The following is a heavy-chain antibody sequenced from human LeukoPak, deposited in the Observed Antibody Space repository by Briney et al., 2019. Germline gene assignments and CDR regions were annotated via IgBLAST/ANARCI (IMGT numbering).Heavy chain of an antibody. J-gene: IGHJ3*02. V-gene: IGHV1-2*02. Sequence: ASVTVSCKASGYTFTGYYMHWVRQAPGQGLEWMGWINPNSGGTNYAQKFQGRVTMTRDTSISTAYMELSRLRSDDTAVYYCAREVSTGDAFDIWGQGTMVTVSS. CDR1: GYTFTGYY. D-gene: IGHD1-14*01. CDR3: AREVSTGDAFDI. CDR2: INPNSGGT.